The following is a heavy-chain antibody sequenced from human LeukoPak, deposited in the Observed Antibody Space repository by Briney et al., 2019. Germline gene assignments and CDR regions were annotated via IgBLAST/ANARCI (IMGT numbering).Heavy chain of an antibody. CDR2: IKQDGSEK. D-gene: IGHD5-12*01. V-gene: IGHV3-7*01. Sequence: GGSLRLSCAVSGVTFSRYWMSWVRQAPGKGLEWVANIKQDGSEKYYVDSVKGRFTISRDNAKNSLYLQMNSLRAEDTAVYYCARVEASGYDYGAFDYWGQGTLVTVSS. CDR3: ARVEASGYDYGAFDY. J-gene: IGHJ4*02. CDR1: GVTFSRYW.